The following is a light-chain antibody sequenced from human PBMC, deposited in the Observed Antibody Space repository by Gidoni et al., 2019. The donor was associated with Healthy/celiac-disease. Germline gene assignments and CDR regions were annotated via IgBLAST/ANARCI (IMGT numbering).Light chain of an antibody. CDR1: QDISNY. Sequence: DIQMTQSPSSLSASVGDRVTITCQASQDISNYLNWYQQKPGKAPKLLIYDASNLETGVPSRFSGSGSATDFTFTISSLQPEDIATYFCQQYDNLPLTFGGXTAVEIK. CDR2: DAS. J-gene: IGKJ4*01. CDR3: QQYDNLPLT. V-gene: IGKV1-33*01.